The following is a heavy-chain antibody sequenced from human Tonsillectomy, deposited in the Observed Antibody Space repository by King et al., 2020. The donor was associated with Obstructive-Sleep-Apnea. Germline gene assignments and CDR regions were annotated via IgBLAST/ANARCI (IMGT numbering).Heavy chain of an antibody. CDR1: GFTFSSYA. CDR2: ISYDGSNK. J-gene: IGHJ4*02. V-gene: IGHV3-30-3*01. Sequence: QLVQSGGGVVQPGRSLRLSCAASGFTFSSYAMHWVRQAPGKGLEWVAVISYDGSNKYYADSVKGRFTISRDNSKNTLYLQMNSLRAEDTAVYYCASPSSRGYSGYQLYFDYWGQGTLVTVSS. D-gene: IGHD5-12*01. CDR3: ASPSSRGYSGYQLYFDY.